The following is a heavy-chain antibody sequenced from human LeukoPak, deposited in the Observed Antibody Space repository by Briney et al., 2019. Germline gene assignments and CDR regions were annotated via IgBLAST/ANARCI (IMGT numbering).Heavy chain of an antibody. V-gene: IGHV3-21*01. D-gene: IGHD2-8*01. Sequence: GGSLRLSCAASGFTFNAYTMKWVRQAPGKGLEWVSSIGDSGSHIFYADSVKGRFTTSRDNAKNSLYLQMNSLRAEDTAVYYCARDFGVIASTRGIDYWGQGTLVTVSS. CDR1: GFTFNAYT. CDR3: ARDFGVIASTRGIDY. CDR2: IGDSGSHI. J-gene: IGHJ4*02.